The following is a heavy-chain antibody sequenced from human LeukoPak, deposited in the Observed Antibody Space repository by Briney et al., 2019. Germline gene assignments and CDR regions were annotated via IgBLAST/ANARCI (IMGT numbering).Heavy chain of an antibody. CDR1: GGSVSSYY. V-gene: IGHV4-4*07. Sequence: PSETLSLTCTVSGGSVSSYYWSWIRQPAGKGLEWIGRVYTDGSTNYNPSLKSRVSMSVDTSKNQFSLKLTSVTAADTAVYYCARDSWYDSSGSHWGQGTLVTASS. J-gene: IGHJ4*02. CDR3: ARDSWYDSSGSH. CDR2: VYTDGST. D-gene: IGHD3-22*01.